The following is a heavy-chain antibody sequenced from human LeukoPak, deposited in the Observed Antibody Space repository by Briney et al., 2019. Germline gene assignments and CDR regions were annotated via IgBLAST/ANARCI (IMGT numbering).Heavy chain of an antibody. CDR3: ARAPYYYGSGSYP. V-gene: IGHV3-21*01. CDR2: ISGSSSYI. Sequence: PGGSLRLSCAASGFTFSSYSMNWVRQAPGKGLEWVSSISGSSSYIYYADSVKGRFTVSRDNAKNSLYLQMNSLRAEDTAVYYCARAPYYYGSGSYPWAQGTLVTVSS. J-gene: IGHJ5*02. CDR1: GFTFSSYS. D-gene: IGHD3-10*01.